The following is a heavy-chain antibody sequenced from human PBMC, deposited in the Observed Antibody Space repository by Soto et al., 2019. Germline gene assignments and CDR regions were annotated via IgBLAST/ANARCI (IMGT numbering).Heavy chain of an antibody. V-gene: IGHV1-18*01. CDR2: INTHNGNR. CDR3: SRVDPGETSPFDH. CDR1: GYTFTTYG. Sequence: ASVKVSCKASGYTFTTYGIIWVRQAPGQGLEWLGWINTHNGNRIYAQNFQGRVTMTRDTSTSTVYMEVSSLRSEDTAVYYCSRVDPGETSPFDHWGQGTLVTVSS. D-gene: IGHD3-10*01. J-gene: IGHJ4*02.